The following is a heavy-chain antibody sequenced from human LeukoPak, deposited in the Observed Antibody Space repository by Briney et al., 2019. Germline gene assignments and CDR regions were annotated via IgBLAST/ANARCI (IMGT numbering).Heavy chain of an antibody. CDR3: ARGVEPLAANTLAY. D-gene: IGHD1-14*01. J-gene: IGHJ4*02. Sequence: GGSLRLSCAASGFTFTNVAMGWVRQAPGKGLEWVSVLYSDGNTKYADSVQGRFTISRDNSKNTLYLEMNSLSPDDTAVYYCARGVEPLAANTLAYWGQGTLVTVSS. CDR2: LYSDGNT. CDR1: GFTFTNVA. V-gene: IGHV3-53*01.